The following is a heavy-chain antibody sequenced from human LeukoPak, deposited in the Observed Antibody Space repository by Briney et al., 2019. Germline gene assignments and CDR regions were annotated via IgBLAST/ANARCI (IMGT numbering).Heavy chain of an antibody. J-gene: IGHJ5*02. CDR2: IYYSGST. Sequence: NSSETLSLTCTVSGGSISSGGYYWSWIRQHPGKGLEWIEYIYYSGSTYYNPSLKSRVTISVDTSKNQFSLKLSSVTAADTAVYYCARDGAIGASLDPWGQGTLVTVSS. V-gene: IGHV4-31*03. CDR3: ARDGAIGASLDP. CDR1: GGSISSGGYY. D-gene: IGHD4/OR15-4a*01.